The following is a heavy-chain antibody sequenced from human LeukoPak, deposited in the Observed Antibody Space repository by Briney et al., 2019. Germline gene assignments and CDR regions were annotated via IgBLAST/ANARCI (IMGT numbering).Heavy chain of an antibody. CDR2: IWYDGSNK. J-gene: IGHJ4*02. D-gene: IGHD1-26*01. Sequence: GGSLRLSCAASGFIFSSYGMHWVRQAPGKGLEWVAVIWYDGSNKDYADSVKGRFTVSRDNSGNMLYLQMNSLRAEDTAVYYCARDRGGLVTDFDYWGQGALVTVSS. V-gene: IGHV3-33*01. CDR3: ARDRGGLVTDFDY. CDR1: GFIFSSYG.